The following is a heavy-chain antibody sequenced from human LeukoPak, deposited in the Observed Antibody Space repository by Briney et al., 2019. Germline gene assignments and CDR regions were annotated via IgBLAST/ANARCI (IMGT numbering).Heavy chain of an antibody. CDR1: GGSISSYY. V-gene: IGHV4-59*01. CDR2: IYYSGST. J-gene: IGHJ4*02. D-gene: IGHD5-24*01. CDR3: ARVKEGYILPYYFDY. Sequence: SETLSLTCTVSGGSISSYYWSWIRQPPGKGLEWIGYIYYSGSTNYNPSLKSRVTISVDTSKNQFSLKLSSVTAADTAVYYCARVKEGYILPYYFDYWGQGTLVTVSS.